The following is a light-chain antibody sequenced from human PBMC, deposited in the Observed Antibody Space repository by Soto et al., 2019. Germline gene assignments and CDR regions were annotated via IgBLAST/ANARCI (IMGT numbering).Light chain of an antibody. J-gene: IGKJ1*01. CDR1: QSISTW. Sequence: DIQMTQSPSTLSASVGDRVTITCRASQSISTWLAWYQHKPGKAPKLLIYKASNLASGVPSSFSGSGSGTEFTLTISSLQPDDFATYYCQQYNRYWTFGQGTKVEIK. CDR3: QQYNRYWT. CDR2: KAS. V-gene: IGKV1-5*03.